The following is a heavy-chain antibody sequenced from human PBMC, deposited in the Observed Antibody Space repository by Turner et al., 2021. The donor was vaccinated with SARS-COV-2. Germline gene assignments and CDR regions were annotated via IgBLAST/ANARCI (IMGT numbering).Heavy chain of an antibody. Sequence: QGQLVRSGAEVKKPGASVKVSCKASGYTFASYYMHWVRQAPGQGLEWLGIINPSGGSTGYAQKFQGRVTMTRDTSTSTVYMEMSSLRSEDTTVYYCARQGGSMDVWGQGTTVTVSS. CDR1: GYTFASYY. CDR2: INPSGGST. CDR3: ARQGGSMDV. D-gene: IGHD1-26*01. J-gene: IGHJ6*02. V-gene: IGHV1-46*01.